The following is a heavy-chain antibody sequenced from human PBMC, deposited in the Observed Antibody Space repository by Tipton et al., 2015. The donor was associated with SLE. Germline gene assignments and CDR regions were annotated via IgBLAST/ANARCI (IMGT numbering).Heavy chain of an antibody. CDR1: GDSISSRGYY. CDR3: SRGVGRAKWYNRYYMDV. CDR2: IYYSGRT. J-gene: IGHJ6*03. V-gene: IGHV4-39*07. D-gene: IGHD1-1*01. Sequence: TLSLTCTVSGDSISSRGYYWGWIRQPPGKGLEWIGDIYYSGRTYYNPSLRSRVTISVDTSKNQFSLKMSSVTAADTAVYYCSRGVGRAKWYNRYYMDVWGKGTTVIVSS.